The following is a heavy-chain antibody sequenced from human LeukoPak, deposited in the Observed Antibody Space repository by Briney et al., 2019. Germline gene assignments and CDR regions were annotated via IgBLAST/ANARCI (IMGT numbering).Heavy chain of an antibody. CDR3: TRGSSTGLISGRDY. V-gene: IGHV3-74*01. D-gene: IGHD3-10*01. CDR2: IYNDGSST. Sequence: GGSLRLSCAASGFTLSSYWMHWVRQVPGKGLVWVSRIYNDGSSTSYADSVKGRFTISRDNAKNTLYLQMNSLRAEDTALYYCTRGSSTGLISGRDYWGQGTLVTVSS. CDR1: GFTLSSYW. J-gene: IGHJ4*02.